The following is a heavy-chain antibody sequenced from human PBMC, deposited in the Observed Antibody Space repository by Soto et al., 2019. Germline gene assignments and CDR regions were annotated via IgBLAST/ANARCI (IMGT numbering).Heavy chain of an antibody. V-gene: IGHV3-7*03. D-gene: IGHD2-2*01. Sequence: PGVSLRLSCVGSEFTFSTYWMSWVRLAPGRGLEWVANINQDVSEKHYVDSVKGRFIISRDNAKDSLYLQMNRLRADDTGVYYCAREGRATVVRRVDCYGMDVWGQGTTVTVSS. CDR1: EFTFSTYW. J-gene: IGHJ6*02. CDR3: AREGRATVVRRVDCYGMDV. CDR2: INQDVSEK.